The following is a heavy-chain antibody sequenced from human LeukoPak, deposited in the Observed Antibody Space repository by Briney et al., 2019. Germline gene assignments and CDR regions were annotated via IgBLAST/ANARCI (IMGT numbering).Heavy chain of an antibody. CDR3: AKEAPAWRSSSYYFDY. Sequence: PGGSLRLSCAASGLTFSSYGMHWVRQAPGKGLEWVAVISYDGSNKYSADSVKGRFTISRDNSKNTLYLQMNSLRADDTAVYYCAKEAPAWRSSSYYFDYWGQGTLVTVSS. V-gene: IGHV3-30*18. D-gene: IGHD6-6*01. J-gene: IGHJ4*02. CDR1: GLTFSSYG. CDR2: ISYDGSNK.